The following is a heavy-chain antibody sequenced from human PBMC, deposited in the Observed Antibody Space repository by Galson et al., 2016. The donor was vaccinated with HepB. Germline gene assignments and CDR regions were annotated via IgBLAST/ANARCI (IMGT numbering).Heavy chain of an antibody. V-gene: IGHV5-51*01. CDR3: ARLGIVGDTALGV. J-gene: IGHJ6*02. D-gene: IGHD1-26*01. Sequence: QSGAEVKKPGDSLKIYCKDSGYSFSSHWLAWVRQMPGKGLEWMGVIYPADSDTRYSPSFQGQVTISADKSTNTAYLQWSSLKASDTAMYYCARLGIVGDTALGVWGQGTTVTVSS. CDR1: GYSFSSHW. CDR2: IYPADSDT.